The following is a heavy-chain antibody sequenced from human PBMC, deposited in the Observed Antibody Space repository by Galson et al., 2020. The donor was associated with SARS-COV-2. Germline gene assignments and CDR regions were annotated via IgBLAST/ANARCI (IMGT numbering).Heavy chain of an antibody. V-gene: IGHV3-74*01. CDR2: IYSEGSST. D-gene: IGHD7-27*01. Sequence: ALHGESLKISCAASGFTFSSYWMHWVRQAPGKGLVWVSRIYSEGSSTSYADSVKGRFTISGDNAKNTLYRQMNSLRAEDTAVYYCARGDMGNDDFDYWGQGTLVTVSS. CDR3: ARGDMGNDDFDY. CDR1: GFTFSSYW. J-gene: IGHJ4*02.